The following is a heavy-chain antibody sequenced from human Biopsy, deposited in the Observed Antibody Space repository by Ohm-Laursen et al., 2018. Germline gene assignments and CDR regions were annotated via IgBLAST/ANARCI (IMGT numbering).Heavy chain of an antibody. V-gene: IGHV4-59*02. Sequence: SDTLSLTCPVSGDSVTKYYWSWIRQPPGKGLEWIGHIYYSVMTNYNPSLQSRVSISVDTSRNQFSLTLSSVTAADTAVYYCARDSGILNYGNFKYYHYYGMDVWGQGTKVTVSS. CDR1: GDSVTKYY. D-gene: IGHD4-11*01. J-gene: IGHJ6*02. CDR3: ARDSGILNYGNFKYYHYYGMDV. CDR2: IYYSVMT.